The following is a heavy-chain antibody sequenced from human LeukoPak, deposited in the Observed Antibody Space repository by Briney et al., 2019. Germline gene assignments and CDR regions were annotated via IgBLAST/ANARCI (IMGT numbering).Heavy chain of an antibody. J-gene: IGHJ6*03. CDR2: INHSGST. Sequence: PSETLSLTCAVYGGSFTGYYWTWIRQPPGKGLEWIGEINHSGSTHYTPSLKSRVTISVDTSKNQFSLKVSSVTAADTAVYYCARVGCSSSSCNVSYYYHYYYMDVWGKGTTVTVSS. V-gene: IGHV4-34*01. CDR3: ARVGCSSSSCNVSYYYHYYYMDV. CDR1: GGSFTGYY. D-gene: IGHD2-2*01.